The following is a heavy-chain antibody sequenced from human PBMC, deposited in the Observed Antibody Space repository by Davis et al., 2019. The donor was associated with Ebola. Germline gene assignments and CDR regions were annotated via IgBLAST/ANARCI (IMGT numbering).Heavy chain of an antibody. V-gene: IGHV3-21*01. J-gene: IGHJ6*02. CDR3: ARAGGSTTLTAPSMDV. D-gene: IGHD2/OR15-2a*01. CDR2: ISSSSSYI. CDR1: GFSFNDYA. Sequence: PGGSLRLSCGASGFSFNDYAMTWVRQTPGKGLEWVSSISSSSSYIYYADSVKGRFTISRDNAKNSLYLQMNSLRAEDTAVYYCARAGGSTTLTAPSMDVWGQGTTVTVSS.